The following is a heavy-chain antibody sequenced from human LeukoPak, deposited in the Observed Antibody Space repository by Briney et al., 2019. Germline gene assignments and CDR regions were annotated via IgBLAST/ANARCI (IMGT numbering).Heavy chain of an antibody. J-gene: IGHJ1*01. V-gene: IGHV1-46*03. Sequence: ASVKVSCKASGYTLTSYYMHWVRQAPGQGLEWMGRINPSGGSTSYAQKFQGRVTMTRDTSTSTVYMELSSLRSEDTAVYYCARVYCSAGSCDGARDWGQGTLVTVSS. CDR3: ARVYCSAGSCDGARD. D-gene: IGHD2-15*01. CDR2: INPSGGST. CDR1: GYTLTSYY.